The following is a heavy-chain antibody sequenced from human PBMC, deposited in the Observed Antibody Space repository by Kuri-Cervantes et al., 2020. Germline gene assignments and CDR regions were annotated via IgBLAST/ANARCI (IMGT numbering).Heavy chain of an antibody. V-gene: IGHV1-2*02. D-gene: IGHD3-22*01. CDR3: ARKYDHYDSSGYSV. CDR2: FNPKSGGT. CDR1: GFTFTGYY. Sequence: ASVKVSCKASGFTFTGYYIHWVRRAPGQGLEWMGWFNPKSGGTEYSPEFQDRVTMTRDMSTNTAYMELSSLTSDDTAVYYCARKYDHYDSSGYSVWGQGTLVTVSS. J-gene: IGHJ4*02.